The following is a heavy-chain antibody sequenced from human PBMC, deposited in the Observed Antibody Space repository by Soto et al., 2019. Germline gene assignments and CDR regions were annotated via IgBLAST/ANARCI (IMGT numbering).Heavy chain of an antibody. CDR3: AKDSDIVVVPAAPNDAFDI. D-gene: IGHD2-2*01. CDR2: ISGSGGST. V-gene: IGHV3-23*01. Sequence: GGSLRLSCAASGFTFSSYAMSWVRQAPGKGLEWVSAISGSGGSTYYADSVKGRFTISRDNSKNTLYLQMNSLRAEDTAVYYCAKDSDIVVVPAAPNDAFDIWGQGTMVTGSS. J-gene: IGHJ3*02. CDR1: GFTFSSYA.